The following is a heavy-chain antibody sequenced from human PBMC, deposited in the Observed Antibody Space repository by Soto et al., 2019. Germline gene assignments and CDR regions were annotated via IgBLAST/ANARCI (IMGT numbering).Heavy chain of an antibody. CDR1: RFSLSTSGMC. J-gene: IGHJ5*02. Sequence: CGPTHGNPAPTLPPTCTFSRFSLSTSGMCVSRMSHPPGKALEWLALIDWDDDKYSSTSLKTRLTISKDTSKNQVVLTMTNMDPVDTATYYRARRIAADGYNWFDPWGQGTLVTVSS. CDR3: ARRIAADGYNWFDP. CDR2: IDWDDDK. D-gene: IGHD6-13*01. V-gene: IGHV2-70*01.